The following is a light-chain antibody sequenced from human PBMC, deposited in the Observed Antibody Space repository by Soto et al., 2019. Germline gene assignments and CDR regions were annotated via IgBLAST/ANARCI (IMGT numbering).Light chain of an antibody. V-gene: IGKV3-11*01. CDR1: QSVSSY. Sequence: EIVLTQSPATLSLSPGERATLSCRASQSVSSYLAWYQRKPGQAPRLLIYDASNRATGIPARFSGSGSGTDFTLTISSLEPEDFAVYYCQQRSNSFTFGPGTKVDIK. CDR3: QQRSNSFT. J-gene: IGKJ3*01. CDR2: DAS.